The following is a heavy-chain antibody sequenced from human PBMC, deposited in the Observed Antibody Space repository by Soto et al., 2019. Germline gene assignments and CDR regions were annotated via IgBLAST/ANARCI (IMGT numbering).Heavy chain of an antibody. J-gene: IGHJ6*02. V-gene: IGHV3-53*01. CDR3: ARGRYVPFYYYYYGMDV. CDR1: GFTVSSNY. D-gene: IGHD1-1*01. Sequence: EVKLVESRGGLIQPGGSLRLSCAASGFTVSSNYMSWVRQAPGKGLEWVSVIYSGGSTYYADSVKGRFTISRDNSKNTLYLQMNSLRAEDTAVYYCARGRYVPFYYYYYGMDVWGQGTTVTVSS. CDR2: IYSGGST.